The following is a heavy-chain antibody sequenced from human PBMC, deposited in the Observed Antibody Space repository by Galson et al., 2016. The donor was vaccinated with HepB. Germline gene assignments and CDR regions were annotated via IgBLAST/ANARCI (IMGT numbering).Heavy chain of an antibody. D-gene: IGHD1-26*01. J-gene: IGHJ3*02. CDR3: ARDSGDLDAFDI. CDR2: VYFSGSP. V-gene: IGHV4-31*03. Sequence: LSLTCTVSGGSISGDDYYWSWIRQHPGKGLEWIGYVYFSGSPSYNPSLKSRVTISVDTSKNHFSLRLSSVTAADTAVYFCARDSGDLDAFDIWGQGTMVIVSS. CDR1: GGSISGDDYY.